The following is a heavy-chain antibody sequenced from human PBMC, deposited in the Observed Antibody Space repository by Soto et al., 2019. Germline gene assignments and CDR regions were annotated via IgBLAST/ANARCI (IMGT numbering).Heavy chain of an antibody. CDR2: ISSSSGYI. CDR3: ARKLYGGNSVDY. J-gene: IGHJ4*02. Sequence: DVQLVESGGGLVKPGGSLRISCTASGSTFSSYSRNWVRQAPGKGLEWVSSISSSSGYIYYADSLKGRFTISRDNAQNSLYLQMNSLRDEDTAVYYCARKLYGGNSVDYWGQGTRVTVSS. D-gene: IGHD4-17*01. CDR1: GSTFSSYS. V-gene: IGHV3-21*01.